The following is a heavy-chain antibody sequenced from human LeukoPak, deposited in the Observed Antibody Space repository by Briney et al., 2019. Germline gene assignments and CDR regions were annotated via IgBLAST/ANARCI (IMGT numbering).Heavy chain of an antibody. J-gene: IGHJ4*02. CDR2: ISWNSGSI. CDR1: GFTFDDYA. V-gene: IGHV3-9*01. CDR3: ASRGYSYGWDY. D-gene: IGHD5-18*01. Sequence: GGSLRLSCAASGFTFDDYAMHWVRQAPGKGLEWVSGISWNSGSIGYVDSVKGRFTISRDNAKNSLYLQMNSLRAEDTAVYYCASRGYSYGWDYWGQGTLVTVSS.